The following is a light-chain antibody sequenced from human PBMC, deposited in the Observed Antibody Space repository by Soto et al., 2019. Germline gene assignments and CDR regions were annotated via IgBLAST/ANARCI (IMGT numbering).Light chain of an antibody. Sequence: EIVLTQSPGTLSMSPGERATLSCRASQSVSSNFLAWYQQKPGQAPRLLIYGASSRATGIPDRFSGSGSGTDFTLTISRLEPEDFAVYSCQQYSSAPWTFGHGTKVEIK. V-gene: IGKV3-20*01. CDR1: QSVSSNF. CDR3: QQYSSAPWT. CDR2: GAS. J-gene: IGKJ1*01.